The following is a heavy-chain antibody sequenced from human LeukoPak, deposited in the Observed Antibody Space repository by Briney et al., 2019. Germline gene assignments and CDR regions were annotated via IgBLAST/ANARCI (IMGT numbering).Heavy chain of an antibody. CDR2: IIPILGIA. CDR1: GGTFSSYA. Sequence: SVKVSCKASGGTFSSYAISWVRQAPGQGLEWMGRIIPILGIANYAQKFQGRVTITADKSTSTAYMELSSLRSEDTAVYYCARDPEKLDAFYIWGQGTMVTVSS. J-gene: IGHJ3*02. CDR3: ARDPEKLDAFYI. D-gene: IGHD1-14*01. V-gene: IGHV1-69*04.